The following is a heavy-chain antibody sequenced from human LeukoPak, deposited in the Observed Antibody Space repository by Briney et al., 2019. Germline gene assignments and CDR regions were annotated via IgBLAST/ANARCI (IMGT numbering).Heavy chain of an antibody. V-gene: IGHV4-4*07. CDR1: GGSISSYY. CDR2: IYSTGST. Sequence: SETLSLTCTVSGGSISSYYWSWIRQPAGKGLEWIGRIYSTGSTNYNHSLKSRVTMSVDTSKNQFSLRLRSVTAADMAVYYCARQIASAGTAGFDFWGQGALVTVSS. J-gene: IGHJ4*02. D-gene: IGHD6-13*01. CDR3: ARQIASAGTAGFDF.